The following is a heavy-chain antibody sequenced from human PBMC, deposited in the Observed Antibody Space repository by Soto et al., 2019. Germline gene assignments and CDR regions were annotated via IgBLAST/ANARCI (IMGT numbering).Heavy chain of an antibody. Sequence: QVQLVQSGAEVKKPGASVRVSCKASGYTFIGYGISWVRQAPGQGLEWMGWISGYNGDTRYAQNFQGRVTMTTDASTNTAYMDLRTLRSDDTAVYYCARESGSAAPYYFYYAMDVWGQGTTVTVSS. V-gene: IGHV1-18*04. J-gene: IGHJ6*02. CDR1: GYTFIGYG. CDR2: ISGYNGDT. CDR3: ARESGSAAPYYFYYAMDV. D-gene: IGHD1-26*01.